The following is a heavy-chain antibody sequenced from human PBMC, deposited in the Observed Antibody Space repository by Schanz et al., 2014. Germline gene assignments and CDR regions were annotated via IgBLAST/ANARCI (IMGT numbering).Heavy chain of an antibody. J-gene: IGHJ6*02. CDR2: VSHDGFTK. CDR1: GFTFSSYS. Sequence: VQLVESGGGLVQPGGSLRLSCAASGFTFSSYSMNWVRQAPGKGLEWVSIVSHDGFTKHYADSVKGRFTISRDNSKNTLYLQMNSLRAEDTAVYFCAKDIGCPAGGTCYSGFYYYGRDGWGQGTTVTVSS. D-gene: IGHD2-15*01. V-gene: IGHV3-30*18. CDR3: AKDIGCPAGGTCYSGFYYYGRDG.